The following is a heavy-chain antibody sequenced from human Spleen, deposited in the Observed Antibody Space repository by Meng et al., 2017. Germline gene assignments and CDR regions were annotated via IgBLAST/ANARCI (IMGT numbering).Heavy chain of an antibody. D-gene: IGHD4-11*01. Sequence: PPDCGSMLLTALVLLSLTFVVSGGSFSYYFWSWIRQPPGKGLEWIGEINHSGSTNFNPSLESRATISVDTSQNNLSLKLSSVTAADSAVYYCARGPTTMAHDFNYWGQGTLVTVPS. CDR1: GGSFSYYF. V-gene: IGHV4-34*01. J-gene: IGHJ4*02. CDR3: ARGPTTMAHDFNY. CDR2: INHSGST.